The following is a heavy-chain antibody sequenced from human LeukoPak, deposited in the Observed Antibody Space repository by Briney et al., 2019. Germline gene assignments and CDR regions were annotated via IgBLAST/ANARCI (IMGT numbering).Heavy chain of an antibody. Sequence: GGSLRLSCAASGFTFSNYWMSWVRQAPGKGLERVANMKQNGSEKYYVDSVKGRFTISRDNAKNSLYLQMNSLRAEDTAVYYCAREKGYDFWSGYYMEYYFDYWGQGTLVTVSS. D-gene: IGHD3-3*01. CDR1: GFTFSNYW. V-gene: IGHV3-7*01. CDR3: AREKGYDFWSGYYMEYYFDY. CDR2: MKQNGSEK. J-gene: IGHJ4*02.